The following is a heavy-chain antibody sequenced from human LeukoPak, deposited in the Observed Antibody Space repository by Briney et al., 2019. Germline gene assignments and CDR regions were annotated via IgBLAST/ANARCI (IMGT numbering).Heavy chain of an antibody. CDR3: ARGDQSRYYYGSGSYYIPPQSFDY. D-gene: IGHD3-10*01. CDR1: GLTFRRYG. CDR2: ISYDGSNK. V-gene: IGHV3-30*19. Sequence: GGSLRLSCAASGLTFRRYGMHWVRQTPGKGLEWVAVISYDGSNKYYADSVKGRFTISRDNSKNTLYLQMNSLRAEDTAVYYCARGDQSRYYYGSGSYYIPPQSFDYWGQGTLVTVSS. J-gene: IGHJ4*02.